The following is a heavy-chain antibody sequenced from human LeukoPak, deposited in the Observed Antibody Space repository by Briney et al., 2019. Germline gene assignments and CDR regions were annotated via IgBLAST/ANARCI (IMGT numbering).Heavy chain of an antibody. CDR1: GFTFSSYS. Sequence: PGGSLRLSCAASGFTFSSYSMNWVRQAPGKGLEWVSVIYSGGSTYYADSVKGRFTISRDNSKNTLYLQMNSLRAEDTAVYYCARERWFDPWGQGTLVTVSS. CDR2: IYSGGST. CDR3: ARERWFDP. V-gene: IGHV3-53*01. J-gene: IGHJ5*02.